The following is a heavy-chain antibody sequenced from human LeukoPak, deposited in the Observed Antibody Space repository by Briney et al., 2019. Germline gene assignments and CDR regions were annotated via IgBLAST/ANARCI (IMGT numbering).Heavy chain of an antibody. CDR1: GFTFSSYW. V-gene: IGHV3-7*03. CDR2: IKQDGSEK. CDR3: AKDPHDYYDSSGYYGY. D-gene: IGHD3-22*01. Sequence: PGGSLRLSCAASGFTFSSYWMSWVRQAPGKGLEWVANIKQDGSEKYYVDSVKGRFTISRDNAKNSLYLQMNSLRAEDTAVYYCAKDPHDYYDSSGYYGYWGQGTLVTVSS. J-gene: IGHJ4*02.